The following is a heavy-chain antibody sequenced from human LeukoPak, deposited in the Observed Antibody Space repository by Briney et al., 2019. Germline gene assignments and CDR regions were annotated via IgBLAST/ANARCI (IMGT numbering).Heavy chain of an antibody. CDR1: GFTFSSYW. J-gene: IGHJ6*02. CDR2: IKQDGSEK. V-gene: IGHV3-7*01. Sequence: GGSLRPSCAASGFTFSSYWMSWVRQAPGKGLEWVANIKQDGSEKYYVDSVKGRFTISRDNAKNSLYLQMNSLRAEDTAVYYCASLIGYCSGGSCNYRYYYYYGMDVWGQGTTVTVSS. CDR3: ASLIGYCSGGSCNYRYYYYYGMDV. D-gene: IGHD2-15*01.